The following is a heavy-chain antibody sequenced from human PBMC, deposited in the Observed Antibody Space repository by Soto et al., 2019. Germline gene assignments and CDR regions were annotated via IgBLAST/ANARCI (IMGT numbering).Heavy chain of an antibody. CDR1: DFDFSSYG. D-gene: IGHD3-10*01. J-gene: IGHJ4*02. CDR2: SSYDGRET. Sequence: PGGSLRLSCAASDFDFSSYGIHWVRQAPGKGLEWVAASSYDGRETFYADSAKGRFTVSKEMSKNTAFLQMNALRHEDTAVYFCERYSGWPILNFDNWGQGTPVTVSS. V-gene: IGHV3-30*03. CDR3: ERYSGWPILNFDN.